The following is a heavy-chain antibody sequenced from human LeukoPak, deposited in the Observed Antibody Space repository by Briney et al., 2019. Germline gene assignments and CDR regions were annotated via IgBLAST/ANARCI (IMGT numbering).Heavy chain of an antibody. CDR2: IKQDGSEK. CDR1: GFIFSNYC. Sequence: GGSLRLSCAASGFIFSNYCMSWVRQAPGKGLEWVANIKQDGSEKYYVDSVKGRFTISRDNAKNSLYLQMKSLRAEDTAVYYCARGVPEYSYGSSAYHYNWFDPWGQGTLVTVSS. CDR3: ARGVPEYSYGSSAYHYNWFDP. V-gene: IGHV3-7*01. J-gene: IGHJ5*02. D-gene: IGHD3-22*01.